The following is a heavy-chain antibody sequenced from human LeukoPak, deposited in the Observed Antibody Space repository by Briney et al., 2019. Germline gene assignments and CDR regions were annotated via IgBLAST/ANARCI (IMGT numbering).Heavy chain of an antibody. Sequence: GGSLRLSCAASGFTFSSYALHWVRQAPGKGLEWVAVVSYEGNNKYYADSVKGRLTISRDNSKNTLYLQMNSLTTEDTAVYYCARAKYDFWSGYMGKFDYWGQGTLVTVSS. CDR1: GFTFSSYA. D-gene: IGHD3-3*01. CDR3: ARAKYDFWSGYMGKFDY. J-gene: IGHJ4*02. V-gene: IGHV3-30-3*01. CDR2: VSYEGNNK.